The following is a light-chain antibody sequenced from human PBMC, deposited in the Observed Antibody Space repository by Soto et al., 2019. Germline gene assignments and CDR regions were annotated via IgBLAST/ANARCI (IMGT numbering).Light chain of an antibody. CDR3: QQYDNLPA. Sequence: DIQMTQSPSSLSASVGDRVTITCQASQDISNYLNWYQQKPGKVPKLLIYDASNLETGVPSRFSGSGSGTDFTFTISSLQPEDIAAYYCQQYDNLPAVGPETKVDIK. V-gene: IGKV1-33*01. J-gene: IGKJ3*01. CDR2: DAS. CDR1: QDISNY.